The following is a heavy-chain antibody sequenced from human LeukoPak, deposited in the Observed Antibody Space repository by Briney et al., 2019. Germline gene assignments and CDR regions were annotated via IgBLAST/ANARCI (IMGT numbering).Heavy chain of an antibody. J-gene: IGHJ4*02. CDR2: ISHDGDTT. CDR1: GFTFSTYA. V-gene: IGHV3-64D*06. CDR3: APGKFDY. Sequence: GGSLRLSCSASGFTFSTYALHWVRQAPGGGLEYISAISHDGDTTYYAASVKGRFTISRDNSKNTLYLQMSSLRADGSALYYCAPGKFDYWVQGTLVTVPS.